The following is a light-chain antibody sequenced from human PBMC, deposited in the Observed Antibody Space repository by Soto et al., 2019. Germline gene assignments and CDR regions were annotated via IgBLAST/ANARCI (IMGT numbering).Light chain of an antibody. Sequence: EIVLTQSPGTLSLSPGERATLSCRASQRVSSSYLAWYQQKPGQAPRLLLYGASSRATGIPDRFSGSGSGTDFTLTISRLEPEDFAVYYCQHYATSPMYTFGQGTRLDIK. V-gene: IGKV3-20*01. CDR3: QHYATSPMYT. CDR2: GAS. CDR1: QRVSSSY. J-gene: IGKJ2*01.